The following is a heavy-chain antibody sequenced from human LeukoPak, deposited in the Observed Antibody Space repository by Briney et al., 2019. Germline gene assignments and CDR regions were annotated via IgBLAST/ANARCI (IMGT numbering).Heavy chain of an antibody. J-gene: IGHJ6*02. CDR3: ARDSGTGMDV. V-gene: IGHV4-30-2*01. CDR2: IYHSGST. D-gene: IGHD1-1*01. CDR1: GGSISSGGYS. Sequence: SETLSPTCAVSGGSISSGGYSWSWIRQPPGKGLEWIGYIYHSGSTYYNPSLKSRVTISVDRSKNQFSLKLSSVTAADTAVYYCARDSGTGMDVWGQGTTVTVSS.